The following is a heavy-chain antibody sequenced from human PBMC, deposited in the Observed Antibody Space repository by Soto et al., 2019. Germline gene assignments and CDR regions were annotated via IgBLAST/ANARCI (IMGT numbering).Heavy chain of an antibody. D-gene: IGHD3-22*01. Sequence: TSETLSLTCTVSGGSLSGYYWSWIRQPPGKGLEWIGDFYSSGSPHHNPSLKNRVSISEDRSKNEFSLKLSSVTAADTAIYYCAREFYYDSSGIGFESWGQGTLVTVSS. CDR2: FYSSGSP. J-gene: IGHJ4*02. CDR3: AREFYYDSSGIGFES. V-gene: IGHV4-59*01. CDR1: GGSLSGYY.